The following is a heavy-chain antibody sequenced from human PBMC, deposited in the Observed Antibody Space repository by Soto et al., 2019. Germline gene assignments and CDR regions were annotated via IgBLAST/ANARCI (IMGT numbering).Heavy chain of an antibody. CDR3: ARAEWYCSGGSCINPSAGYAFDI. D-gene: IGHD2-15*01. V-gene: IGHV4-59*08. J-gene: IGHJ3*02. Sequence: QVQLQESGPGLVKPSETLSLTCTVSGGSISSYYWSWIRQPPGKGLEWIGYIYYSGSTNYNPSLKRRVTISVDTSKNQFCLKLSSVTAADTAVYYCARAEWYCSGGSCINPSAGYAFDIWGQGTMVTVSS. CDR1: GGSISSYY. CDR2: IYYSGST.